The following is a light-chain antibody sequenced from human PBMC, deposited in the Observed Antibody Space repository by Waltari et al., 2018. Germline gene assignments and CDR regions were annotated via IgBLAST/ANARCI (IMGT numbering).Light chain of an antibody. CDR3: QQYNNWPPVFT. J-gene: IGKJ3*01. V-gene: IGKV3-15*01. CDR1: HSISNN. CDR2: GAS. Sequence: EIVLTQSPATLSVSPGERATLSCRASHSISNNLAWYQQKPGQAPRLLISGASARATGIPARFSGSGSGTEFTLTISSLQSEDFAIYYCQQYNNWPPVFTFGPGTKVDF.